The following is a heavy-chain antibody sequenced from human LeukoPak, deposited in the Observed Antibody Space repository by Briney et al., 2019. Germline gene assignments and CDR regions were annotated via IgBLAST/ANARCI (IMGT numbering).Heavy chain of an antibody. Sequence: SETLSLTCTVSGGSISSSNYYWGWIRQPPGKGLEWFGSIYYSGSTSYYNPSLKSRVTISVDTSKNQFSLQLNSVTPEDTAVYFCAREVSLGGLRYWGQGTPVTVSS. J-gene: IGHJ4*02. V-gene: IGHV4-39*02. CDR1: GGSISSSNYY. D-gene: IGHD3-16*01. CDR2: IYYSGSTS. CDR3: AREVSLGGLRY.